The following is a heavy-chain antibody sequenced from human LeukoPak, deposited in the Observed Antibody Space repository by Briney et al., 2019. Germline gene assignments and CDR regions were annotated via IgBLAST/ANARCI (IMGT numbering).Heavy chain of an antibody. V-gene: IGHV1-46*01. D-gene: IGHD3-3*01. J-gene: IGHJ4*02. CDR3: ARDGRDYDFWSGYGY. CDR1: GYTFTSYA. Sequence: ASVKVSCKASGYTFTSYAMNWVRQAPGQGLEWMGIINPSGGSTSYAQKFQGRVTMTRDMSTSTVYMELSSLRSEDTAVYYCARDGRDYDFWSGYGYWGQGTLVTVSS. CDR2: INPSGGST.